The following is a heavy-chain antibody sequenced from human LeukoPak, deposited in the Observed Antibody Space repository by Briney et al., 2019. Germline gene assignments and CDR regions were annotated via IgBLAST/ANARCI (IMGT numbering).Heavy chain of an antibody. CDR1: GGSFSNYY. Sequence: SETLSLTCAVYGGSFSNYYWSWIRQPPGKGLEWIGEINYTGSATYNPSLKSRVTISVDTSKDQFSLKVNSVTAADTAVYYCARQDIAVAATWGWGQGTLVTVSS. CDR2: INYTGSA. V-gene: IGHV4-34*01. CDR3: ARQDIAVAATWG. J-gene: IGHJ4*02. D-gene: IGHD6-19*01.